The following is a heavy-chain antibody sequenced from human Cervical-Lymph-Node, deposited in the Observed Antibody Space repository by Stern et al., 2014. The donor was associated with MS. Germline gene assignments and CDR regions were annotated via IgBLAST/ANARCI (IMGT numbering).Heavy chain of an antibody. CDR1: GFRFSSYG. CDR2: ISYDGSNT. J-gene: IGHJ4*02. CDR3: VTGRGYMSGQTDFDH. V-gene: IGHV3-30*03. D-gene: IGHD5-18*01. Sequence: VQLEESGGGVVQPGRSLRLSCEASGFRFSSYGIHWVRQAPGKGLEWVAVISYDGSNTHYGVSVKGRFTISRDNSKNMLFLHMNSLSAEDTAVYYCVTGRGYMSGQTDFDHWGQGALVTVTS.